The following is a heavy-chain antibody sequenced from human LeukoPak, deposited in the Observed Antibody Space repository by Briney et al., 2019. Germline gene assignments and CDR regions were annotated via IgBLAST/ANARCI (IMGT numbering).Heavy chain of an antibody. CDR1: GGSISSSNYY. V-gene: IGHV4-39*07. Sequence: TSETLSLTCTVSGGSISSSNYYWGWIRQPPGKGLEWIGTIYYSGSTYYKTSLKSRVTISVDTSKNQLSLKLSSVTAADRAMYHCARIFRGYSYDYPHHNFYYMDVWGKGTTVTVSS. D-gene: IGHD5-18*01. J-gene: IGHJ6*03. CDR2: IYYSGST. CDR3: ARIFRGYSYDYPHHNFYYMDV.